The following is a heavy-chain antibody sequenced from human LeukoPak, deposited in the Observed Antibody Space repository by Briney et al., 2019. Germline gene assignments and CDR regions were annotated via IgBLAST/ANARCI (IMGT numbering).Heavy chain of an antibody. J-gene: IGHJ6*03. CDR2: MNPNSGNT. V-gene: IGHV1-8*03. CDR1: GYTFTSYD. CDR3: ARGGATYLYYYYMDV. Sequence: ASVKVSCKASGYTFTSYDINWVRQATVQGLEWMGWMNPNSGNTGYAQKFQGRVTITRNTSISTAYMELSSLRSEDTAVYYCARGGATYLYYYYMDVWGKGTTVTVSS. D-gene: IGHD5-12*01.